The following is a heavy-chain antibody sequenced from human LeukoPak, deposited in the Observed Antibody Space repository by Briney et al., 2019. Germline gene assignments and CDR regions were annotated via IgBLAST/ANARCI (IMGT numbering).Heavy chain of an antibody. Sequence: GGSLRLSCAASGFTFSSYSMNWVRQAPGKGLEWVSSISSSSSYIYYADSVKGRLTISRGNAKNSLYLQMNSLRAEDTAVYYCAREDTAMVNYYGMDVWGQGTTVTVSS. CDR2: ISSSSSYI. CDR1: GFTFSSYS. V-gene: IGHV3-21*01. J-gene: IGHJ6*02. CDR3: AREDTAMVNYYGMDV. D-gene: IGHD5-18*01.